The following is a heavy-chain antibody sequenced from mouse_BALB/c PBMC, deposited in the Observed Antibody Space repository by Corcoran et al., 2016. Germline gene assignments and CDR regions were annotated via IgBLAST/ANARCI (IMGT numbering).Heavy chain of an antibody. CDR3: ANYYGSSFAY. CDR1: GYTFINYG. CDR2: INTYTGEP. Sequence: QIQMVQSGPELKTPGETVKISCKASGYTFINYGMNWEKQAPGKGLKWMGWINTYTGEPTYADDFKGRFAFSLETSASTAYLQINNLKNEDMATYFCANYYGSSFAYWGQGTLVTVSA. J-gene: IGHJ3*01. V-gene: IGHV9-1*02. D-gene: IGHD1-1*01.